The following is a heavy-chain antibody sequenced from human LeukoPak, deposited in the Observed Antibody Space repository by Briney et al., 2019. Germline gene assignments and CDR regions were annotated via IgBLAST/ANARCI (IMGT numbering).Heavy chain of an antibody. Sequence: GASVKVSCKVSGYTLTELSMHWVRQAPGKGREWMGGFDPEDGETIYAQKFQGRVTMTEDTSTDTAYMELNSLRSDDTAVYYCATDPGEIVPAAKGPRGDYCYGMDVWGQGTTVTVSS. J-gene: IGHJ6*02. CDR3: ATDPGEIVPAAKGPRGDYCYGMDV. V-gene: IGHV1-24*01. CDR1: GYTLTELS. CDR2: FDPEDGET. D-gene: IGHD2-2*01.